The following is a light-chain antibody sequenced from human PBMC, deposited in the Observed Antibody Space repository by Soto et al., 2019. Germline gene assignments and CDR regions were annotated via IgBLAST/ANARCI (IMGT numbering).Light chain of an antibody. CDR2: AAS. V-gene: IGKV3-20*01. CDR3: QQYGSSRWT. CDR1: QSVSSSY. J-gene: IGKJ1*01. Sequence: EIVLTQSPGTLSLSPGERTTLSCRASQSVSSSYLAWYQQKPRQAPRLLIYAASSRATGIPDRYSGSGSGTDFTLTIRRLEHEDFAVYSCQQYGSSRWTFGQGTQVETK.